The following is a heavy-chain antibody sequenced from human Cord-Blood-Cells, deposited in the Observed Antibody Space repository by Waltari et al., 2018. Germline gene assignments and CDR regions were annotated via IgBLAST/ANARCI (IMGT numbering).Heavy chain of an antibody. CDR1: GGSISSGDYY. V-gene: IGHV4-30-4*01. J-gene: IGHJ4*02. Sequence: QVQLQESAPGLVMPSQTLSLTCTVPGGSISSGDYYWRGIRQPPGKGLEWIGYIYYSGSTYYNPSLKSRVTISVDTSKNQFSLKLSSVTAADTAVYYCAREPMVQGVIDYCGQGTLVTVSS. D-gene: IGHD3-10*01. CDR3: AREPMVQGVIDY. CDR2: IYYSGST.